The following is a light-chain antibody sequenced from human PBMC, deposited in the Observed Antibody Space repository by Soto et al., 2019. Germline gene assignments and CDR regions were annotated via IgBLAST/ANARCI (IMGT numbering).Light chain of an antibody. CDR1: QGIRNY. V-gene: IGKV1-27*01. CDR3: QKYNSDPRT. CDR2: DAS. Sequence: IQMTQSPSSLSASVGDRVTITCRASQGIRNYLGWYQQKPGKAPKLLIYDASDLEAGVPSRFSGSGSGTEFTLTISGLQPEDVATYYCQKYNSDPRTFGQGTKVDIK. J-gene: IGKJ1*01.